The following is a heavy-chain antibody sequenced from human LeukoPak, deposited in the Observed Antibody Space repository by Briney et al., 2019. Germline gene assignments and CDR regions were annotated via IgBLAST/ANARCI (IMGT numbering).Heavy chain of an antibody. J-gene: IGHJ6*02. Sequence: ETLSLTCTVSGGSISSGGYSWNWFRQHPGKGLEWVASINHNGNVNYYVDSVKGRFTISRDNAKNSLYLQMSNLRAEDTAVYFCARGGGLDVWGQGATVTVSS. CDR2: INHNGNVN. CDR1: GGSISSGGYS. CDR3: ARGGGLDV. D-gene: IGHD3-16*01. V-gene: IGHV3-7*03.